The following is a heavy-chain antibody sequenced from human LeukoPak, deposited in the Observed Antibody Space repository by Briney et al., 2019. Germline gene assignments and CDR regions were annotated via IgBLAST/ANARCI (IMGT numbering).Heavy chain of an antibody. CDR2: IYSDNT. V-gene: IGHV3-53*01. D-gene: IGHD4/OR15-4a*01. CDR3: ARRAGAYSHPYDY. CDR1: GFTVSSNS. Sequence: GGSLRLSCTVSGFTVSSNSMSLVRQAQGKGLEWVSFIYSDNTHYSDSVKGRFTISRDNSKNTLYLQMSSLRAEDTAVYYCARRAGAYSHPYDYWGQGTLVTVSS. J-gene: IGHJ4*02.